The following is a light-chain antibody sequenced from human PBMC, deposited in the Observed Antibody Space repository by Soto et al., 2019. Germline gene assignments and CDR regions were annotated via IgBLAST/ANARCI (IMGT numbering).Light chain of an antibody. J-gene: IGLJ2*01. CDR2: SNN. V-gene: IGLV1-44*01. CDR3: AAWDDSLNVVV. Sequence: QSVLTQPPSASGTPGQRVTSSCSGSSSNIGSNTVNWYQQLPGTAPKLLIYSNNQRPSGVPDRFSGSKSGTSASLAISGLQSEDEAEYYCAAWDDSLNVVVFGGGTKLTVL. CDR1: SSNIGSNT.